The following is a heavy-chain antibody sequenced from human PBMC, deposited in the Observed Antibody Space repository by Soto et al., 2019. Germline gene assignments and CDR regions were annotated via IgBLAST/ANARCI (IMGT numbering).Heavy chain of an antibody. CDR2: INHSGST. CDR3: ASIYSSSWLDP. J-gene: IGHJ5*02. V-gene: IGHV4-34*01. Sequence: SETLSLTCAVYGGSFSGYYWSWIRQPPGKGLEWIGEINHSGSTNYNPSLKSRFTISVDTSKNQFSLKLSSVTAADTAVYYCASIYSSSWLDPWGQGTLVTVSS. D-gene: IGHD6-13*01. CDR1: GGSFSGYY.